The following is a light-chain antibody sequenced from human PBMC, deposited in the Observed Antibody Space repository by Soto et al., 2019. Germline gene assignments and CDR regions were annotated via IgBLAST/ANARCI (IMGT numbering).Light chain of an antibody. J-gene: IGLJ2*01. V-gene: IGLV2-8*01. CDR2: RSN. Sequence: QSALTQPPSASGSPGQSVTISCTGTSSDVGGYNYVSWYQQHPGKAPKLLIYRSNQRPSGVPDRFSGSKSGTSASLAISGLRSEDEADYYCAAWDDSLSGVVFGGGTKLTVL. CDR1: SSDVGGYNY. CDR3: AAWDDSLSGVV.